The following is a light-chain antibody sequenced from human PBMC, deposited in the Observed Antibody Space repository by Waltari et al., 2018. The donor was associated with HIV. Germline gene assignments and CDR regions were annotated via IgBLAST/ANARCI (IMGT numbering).Light chain of an antibody. CDR3: SSYTSSSSVV. CDR2: EVS. Sequence: TISCTGTSSDVGGYNYVSWYQQHPGKAPKLMIYEVSNRPSGVSNRFSGSKSGNTASLTISGLQAEDEADYYCSSYTSSSSVVFGGGTKLTVL. J-gene: IGLJ2*01. V-gene: IGLV2-14*01. CDR1: SSDVGGYNY.